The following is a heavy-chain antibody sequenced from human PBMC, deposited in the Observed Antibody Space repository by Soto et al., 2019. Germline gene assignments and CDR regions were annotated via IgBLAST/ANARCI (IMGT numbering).Heavy chain of an antibody. J-gene: IGHJ4*02. CDR2: IIPIFGTA. Sequence: QVQLVQSGAEVKKPGSSVKVSCKASGGTFSSYAISWVRQAPGQGLEWMGGIIPIFGTANYAQKFQGRVTIRADESTRTPYMELSSLGSEDTAVYYWARGPRDYGCVWGSYRFDYWGQGTLVTVSS. D-gene: IGHD3-16*02. CDR3: ARGPRDYGCVWGSYRFDY. CDR1: GGTFSSYA. V-gene: IGHV1-69*12.